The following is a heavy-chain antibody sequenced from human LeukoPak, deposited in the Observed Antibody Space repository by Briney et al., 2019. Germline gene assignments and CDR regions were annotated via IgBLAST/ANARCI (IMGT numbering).Heavy chain of an antibody. J-gene: IGHJ4*02. D-gene: IGHD1-26*01. Sequence: GGSLRLSCAASGFTVSNNHMSWLPHTRGKGVEWVVAIYSGDTAYYADSVKGRFTISRDNSKNTLFLQVNSLRAEDTAVFYCARGGASGDVDYWGQGTLVTVSS. CDR3: ARGGASGDVDY. CDR1: GFTVSNNH. V-gene: IGHV3-53*01. CDR2: IYSGDTA.